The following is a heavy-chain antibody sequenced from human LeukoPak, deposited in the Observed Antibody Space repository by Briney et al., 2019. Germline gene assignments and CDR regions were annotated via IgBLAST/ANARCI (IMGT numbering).Heavy chain of an antibody. J-gene: IGHJ3*02. V-gene: IGHV1-18*01. CDR3: ARDTSAGPDAFDI. CDR1: GYTFTSYG. D-gene: IGHD2/OR15-2a*01. CDR2: ISAYSGNT. Sequence: ASLKVSCKASGYTFTSYGITWVRQAPGQGLEWMGWISAYSGNTNYAQKVQGRVTMTTDTSTSTAYMELRSLRSDDTAVYYCARDTSAGPDAFDIWGQGTMVTVSS.